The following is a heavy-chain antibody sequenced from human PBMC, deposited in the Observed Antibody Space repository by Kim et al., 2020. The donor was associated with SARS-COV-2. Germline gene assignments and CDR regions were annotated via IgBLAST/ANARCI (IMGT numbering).Heavy chain of an antibody. V-gene: IGHV1-18*04. CDR1: GYTFTSYG. CDR3: ARVPPYTYYYGSGSYEGAWFDP. CDR2: ISAYNGNT. J-gene: IGHJ5*02. D-gene: IGHD3-10*01. Sequence: ASVKVSCKASGYTFTSYGISWVRQAPGQGLEWMGWISAYNGNTNYAQKLQGRVTMTTDTSTSTAYMELRSLRSDDTAVYYCARVPPYTYYYGSGSYEGAWFDPWGQGTLVTVSS.